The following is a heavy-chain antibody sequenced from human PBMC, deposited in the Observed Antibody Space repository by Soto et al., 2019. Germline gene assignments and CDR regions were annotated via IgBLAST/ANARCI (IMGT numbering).Heavy chain of an antibody. CDR2: IVSNDEK. Sequence: SGPTLVNPTETLTLTCTVSGFSPSNARMGVSWIRQPPGKALEWLAHIVSNDEKSYSTSLKSRLTISKATSKSQVVLTMTNLDPVDTATYYCPRIRLKAPIDSSGYISNWYYFDYCGQGTLVTVSP. D-gene: IGHD3-22*01. V-gene: IGHV2-26*01. CDR3: PRIRLKAPIDSSGYISNWYYFDY. J-gene: IGHJ4*02. CDR1: GFSPSNARMG.